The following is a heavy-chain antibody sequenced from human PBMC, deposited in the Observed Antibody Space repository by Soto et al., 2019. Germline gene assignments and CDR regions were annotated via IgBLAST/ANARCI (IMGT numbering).Heavy chain of an antibody. CDR3: AREVGYYDSSGYPDPFDY. Sequence: GGSLRLSCAASGFTFSNFGMHWVRQAPDTGLDWVAAVTYDGTNKYYADSVKGRFTISKDNSKNTLYLQMNSLRADDTAVYYCAREVGYYDSSGYPDPFDYWGQGTLVTVSS. CDR1: GFTFSNFG. D-gene: IGHD3-22*01. J-gene: IGHJ4*02. CDR2: VTYDGTNK. V-gene: IGHV3-30*03.